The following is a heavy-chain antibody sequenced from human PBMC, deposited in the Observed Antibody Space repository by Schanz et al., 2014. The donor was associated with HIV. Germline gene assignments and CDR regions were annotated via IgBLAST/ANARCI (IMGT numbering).Heavy chain of an antibody. CDR2: ISYGGSNK. V-gene: IGHV3-30*09. Sequence: QVQLVESGGGVVQPGRSLRLSCAASRFTFSSYTMHWVRQAPGKGLEWVALISYGGSNKYYADSVKGRFAISRENSKNTMFLQMSSLRPEDTAVYYCATGRAASNFGSEYFLYWGQGTLVTVSS. CDR3: ATGRAASNFGSEYFLY. D-gene: IGHD6-13*01. J-gene: IGHJ1*01. CDR1: RFTFSSYT.